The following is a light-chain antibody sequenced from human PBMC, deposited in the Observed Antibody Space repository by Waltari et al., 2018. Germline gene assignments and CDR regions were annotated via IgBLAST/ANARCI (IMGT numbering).Light chain of an antibody. V-gene: IGLV2-14*01. CDR1: SSDVGGYNY. CDR2: EVS. Sequence: QSALTQPASVSGSPGQSITISCTGTSSDVGGYNYVSWYQQHPGKPPKLMIYEVSNRPSGVANRVSGSKSGNTASLTISGLQAEDEADYYCSSFTISSTWVFGGGTKLTVL. CDR3: SSFTISSTWV. J-gene: IGLJ3*02.